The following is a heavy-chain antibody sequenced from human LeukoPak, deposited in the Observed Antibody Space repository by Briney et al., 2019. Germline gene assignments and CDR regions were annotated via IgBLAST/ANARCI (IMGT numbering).Heavy chain of an antibody. CDR2: IYTSGST. Sequence: PSETLSLTCTVSGGSISSYYWSWIRQPAGKGLEWIGRIYTSGSTNYNPSLKSRVTISVDTSKNQFSLKLSSVTAADTAVYYCARDLITVVTPGWYYYYGMDVWGQGTTVTVSS. V-gene: IGHV4-4*07. CDR1: GGSISSYY. J-gene: IGHJ6*02. CDR3: ARDLITVVTPGWYYYYGMDV. D-gene: IGHD4-23*01.